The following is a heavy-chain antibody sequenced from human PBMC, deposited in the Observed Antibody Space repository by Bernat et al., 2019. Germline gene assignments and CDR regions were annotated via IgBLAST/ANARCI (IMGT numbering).Heavy chain of an antibody. CDR1: GFTFSNAW. CDR3: TTLEIVVVITPHDAFDI. J-gene: IGHJ3*02. CDR2: IKSKTDGGTT. V-gene: IGHV3-15*01. D-gene: IGHD3-22*01. Sequence: EVQLVESGGGLVKPGGSLRLSCAASGFTFSNAWMSWVRQAPGKGLEWVGRIKSKTDGGTTDYAAPVKGRFTISRDDSKNTLYLQMNSLKTEDTAVYYCTTLEIVVVITPHDAFDIWGQGTMVTVSS.